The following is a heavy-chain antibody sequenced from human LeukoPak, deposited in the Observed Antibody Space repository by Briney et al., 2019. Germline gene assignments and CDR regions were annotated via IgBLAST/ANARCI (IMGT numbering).Heavy chain of an antibody. CDR2: IYHSGGT. D-gene: IGHD2/OR15-2a*01. V-gene: IGHV4-4*02. CDR1: GDPINSIDW. J-gene: IGHJ4*02. CDR3: VGNGYYALDY. Sequence: SETLSLTCAVSGDPINSIDWWSWVRQSPARGLEWIGEIYHSGGTNYNPSLKSRVTISVDKSKNHLSLKLTSVIAADTAVYFCVGNGYYALDYWGQGALVTVAS.